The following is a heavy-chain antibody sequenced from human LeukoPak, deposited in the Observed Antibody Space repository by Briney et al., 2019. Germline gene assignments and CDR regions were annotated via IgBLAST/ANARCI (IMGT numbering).Heavy chain of an antibody. Sequence: SQTLSLTCAVSGGSLSSGGYSWSWIPQPPGKGLEWIGEVHNSGSTNCNPSLKSRVTISVDKSKNHFSLELTSLTAADTAVYYCARNTAYCLEDWGQGTLVTASS. CDR1: GGSLSSGGYS. CDR3: ARNTAYCLED. D-gene: IGHD5-18*01. V-gene: IGHV4-30-2*01. J-gene: IGHJ4*02. CDR2: VHNSGST.